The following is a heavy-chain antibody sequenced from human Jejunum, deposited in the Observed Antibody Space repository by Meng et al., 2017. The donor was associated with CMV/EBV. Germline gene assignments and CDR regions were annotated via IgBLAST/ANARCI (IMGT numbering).Heavy chain of an antibody. D-gene: IGHD1-14*01. Sequence: GLTFTTFAMSWVRQAPGKGLEWVSGVSGTGEGKPYFADSVKGRFIISKDNPTGTLFLQMTNVRPDDTAVYYCARSATGTWSTFDYWGQGTVVTVSS. J-gene: IGHJ4*02. CDR1: GLTFTTFA. CDR2: VSGTGEGKP. V-gene: IGHV3-23*01. CDR3: ARSATGTWSTFDY.